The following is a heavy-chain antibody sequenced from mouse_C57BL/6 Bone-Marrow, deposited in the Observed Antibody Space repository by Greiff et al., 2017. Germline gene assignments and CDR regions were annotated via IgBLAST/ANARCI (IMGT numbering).Heavy chain of an antibody. D-gene: IGHD1-1*01. CDR1: GFTFSDYY. CDR2: INYDGSST. Sequence: EVKLMESEGGLVQPGSSMKLSCTASGFTFSDYYMAWVRQVPEKGLEWVANINYDGSSTYYLDSLKSRFIISRDNAKNILYLQMSSLKSEDTATYYCARDQGTTVVATNWYFDVWGTGTTVTVSS. V-gene: IGHV5-16*01. CDR3: ARDQGTTVVATNWYFDV. J-gene: IGHJ1*03.